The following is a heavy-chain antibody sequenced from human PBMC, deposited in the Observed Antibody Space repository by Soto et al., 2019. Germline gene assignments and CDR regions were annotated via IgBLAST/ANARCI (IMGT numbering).Heavy chain of an antibody. J-gene: IGHJ6*02. V-gene: IGHV3-23*01. D-gene: IGHD3-9*01. CDR1: EFTFSSYA. CDR2: ISGSGGST. CDR3: AKHGHYDILTGYGMDV. Sequence: PGGSLRLSCAASEFTFSSYAMSWVRQAPGKGLEWVSAISGSGGSTYYADSVKGRFTISRDNSKNTLYLQMNSLRAEDTAVYYCAKHGHYDILTGYGMDVWGQGTTVTVSS.